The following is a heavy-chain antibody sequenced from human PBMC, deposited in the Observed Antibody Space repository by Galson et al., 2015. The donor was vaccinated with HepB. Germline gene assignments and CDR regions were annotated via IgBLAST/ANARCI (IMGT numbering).Heavy chain of an antibody. D-gene: IGHD3-22*01. CDR3: ARGGGTNYWYDKNGYYYGPPGGFDY. Sequence: SVKVSCKASGYTFTGYYMYWVRQAPGQGLEWMGIINPSGGTTAYAQKFQGRVTMIRDTSTSTVYMELSSLGSEDTAVYYCARGGGTNYWYDKNGYYYGPPGGFDYWGQGTLVTVST. CDR2: INPSGGTT. J-gene: IGHJ4*02. V-gene: IGHV1-46*01. CDR1: GYTFTGYY.